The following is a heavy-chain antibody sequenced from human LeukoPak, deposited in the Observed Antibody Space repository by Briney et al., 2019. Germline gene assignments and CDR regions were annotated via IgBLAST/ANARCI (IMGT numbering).Heavy chain of an antibody. V-gene: IGHV4-39*01. J-gene: IGHJ4*02. CDR3: ARGPTRYSRTFDY. Sequence: SETLSLTCTVSGVSISSSNSYWGWIRQPPGKGLEWIGRIYYAGNTYYNASLKSQVSISIDTSNKQFSLKLTSVTAADTSVYYCARGPTRYSRTFDYWGQGTLVTVSS. CDR1: GVSISSSNSY. CDR2: IYYAGNT. D-gene: IGHD6-13*01.